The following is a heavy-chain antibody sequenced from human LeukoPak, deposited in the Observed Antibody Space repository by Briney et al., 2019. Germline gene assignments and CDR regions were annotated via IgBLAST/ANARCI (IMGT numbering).Heavy chain of an antibody. D-gene: IGHD6-13*01. Sequence: GGSLRLSCAASGFTFDDYAMHWVRQAPGKGLEWVSGISWNSGSIGYADSVKGRFTISRDNAKNSLYLQMNSLRAEDTALYYCAKDLAAARPGQYYYYGMDVWGQGTTVTVSS. CDR2: ISWNSGSI. V-gene: IGHV3-9*01. CDR3: AKDLAAARPGQYYYYGMDV. CDR1: GFTFDDYA. J-gene: IGHJ6*02.